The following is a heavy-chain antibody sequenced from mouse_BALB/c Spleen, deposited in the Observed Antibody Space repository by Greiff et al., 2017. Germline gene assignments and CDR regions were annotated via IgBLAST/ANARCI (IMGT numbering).Heavy chain of an antibody. CDR2: INPYNDGT. CDR3: ARGGITTVTDFDY. D-gene: IGHD1-2*01. J-gene: IGHJ2*01. Sequence: VQLQQSGPELVKPGASVKMSCKASGYTFTSYVMHWVKQKPGQGLEWIGYINPYNDGTKYNEKFKGKATLTSDKSSSTAYMELSSLTSEDSAVYYCARGGITTVTDFDYWGQGTTLTVSS. V-gene: IGHV1-14*01. CDR1: GYTFTSYV.